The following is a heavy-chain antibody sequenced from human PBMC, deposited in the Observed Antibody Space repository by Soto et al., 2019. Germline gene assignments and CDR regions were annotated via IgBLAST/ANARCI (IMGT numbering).Heavy chain of an antibody. CDR2: IYASGGT. Sequence: SETLSLTCTVSGGSISSYYWSWIRQPAGKGLEWIGRIYASGGTNYNPSLKSRVTMSADTSKNQLSLRPSSVTAADTAVYYCARDRKQNGDYLPDYYYGMDVWGQGTTVTVSS. V-gene: IGHV4-4*07. CDR1: GGSISSYY. D-gene: IGHD4-17*01. J-gene: IGHJ6*02. CDR3: ARDRKQNGDYLPDYYYGMDV.